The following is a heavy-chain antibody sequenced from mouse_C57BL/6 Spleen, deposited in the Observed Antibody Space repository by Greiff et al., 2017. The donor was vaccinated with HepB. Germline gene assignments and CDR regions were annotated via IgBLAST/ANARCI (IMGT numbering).Heavy chain of an antibody. CDR1: GYTFTSYW. V-gene: IGHV1-7*01. CDR3: APIYYYGSSYVGAMDY. J-gene: IGHJ4*01. Sequence: VQLQQSGAELAKPGAPVKLSCKASGYTFTSYWMHWVKQRPGQGLEWIGYINPSSGYTKYNQKFKDKATLTADKSSSTAYMQLSSLTYEDSAVYYCAPIYYYGSSYVGAMDYWGQGTSVTVSS. D-gene: IGHD1-1*01. CDR2: INPSSGYT.